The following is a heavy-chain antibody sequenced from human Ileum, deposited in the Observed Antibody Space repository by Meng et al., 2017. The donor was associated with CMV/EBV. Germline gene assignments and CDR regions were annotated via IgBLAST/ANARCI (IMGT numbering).Heavy chain of an antibody. D-gene: IGHD5-12*01. Sequence: QVQLQESGQGLVKPSQPLSLPCTVSGASITKDDNYWSWIRQPPGKGLEWIGYIYYNGITYYNPSLKSRIAILVDTSKSQFSLIVSSVTAADTAVYYCAKYSGPSRWFDPWGQGTLVTVSS. CDR1: GASITKDDNY. J-gene: IGHJ5*02. CDR3: AKYSGPSRWFDP. CDR2: IYYNGIT. V-gene: IGHV4-30-4*01.